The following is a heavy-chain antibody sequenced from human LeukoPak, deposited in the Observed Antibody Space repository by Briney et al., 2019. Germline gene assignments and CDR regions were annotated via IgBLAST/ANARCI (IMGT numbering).Heavy chain of an antibody. CDR1: GFTFSHYW. V-gene: IGHV3-23*01. J-gene: IGHJ4*02. CDR3: ARVEGNIVTTTEGYFDY. Sequence: GGSLRLSCAASGFTFSHYWMSWVRQAPGRGLEWVSVISANSGATYYADSVKGRFTISRDNSKNTLYLQMNSLRAEDTAVYYCARVEGNIVTTTEGYFDYWGQGTLVTVSS. CDR2: ISANSGAT. D-gene: IGHD5-12*01.